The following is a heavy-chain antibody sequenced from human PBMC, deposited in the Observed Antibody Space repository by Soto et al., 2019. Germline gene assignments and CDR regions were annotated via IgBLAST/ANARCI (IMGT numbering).Heavy chain of an antibody. D-gene: IGHD2-2*01. CDR1: GYSFTTYW. CDR2: IYPGDSDT. Sequence: PGESLKISCKGSGYSFTTYWIGWVRQMPGKGLEWMGIIYPGDSDTKYSPSFQGQVTISADKSISTAYLQWSSLKASDTAMYYCARPTSPRDYYYGLDVWGQGTTVTVSS. CDR3: ARPTSPRDYYYGLDV. V-gene: IGHV5-51*01. J-gene: IGHJ6*02.